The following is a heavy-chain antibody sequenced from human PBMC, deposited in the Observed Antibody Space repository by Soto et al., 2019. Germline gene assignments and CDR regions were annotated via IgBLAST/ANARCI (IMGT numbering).Heavy chain of an antibody. V-gene: IGHV1-46*03. D-gene: IGHD6-6*01. CDR1: GFTFTSYG. CDR3: ARDLAARFNWFDP. Sequence: ASVKVSCKASGFTFTSYGITWVRQAPGQGLEWMGIINPSGGSTSYAQKFQGRVTMTRDTSTSTVYMELSSLRSEDTAVYYCARDLAARFNWFDPWGQGTLVTVSS. CDR2: INPSGGST. J-gene: IGHJ5*02.